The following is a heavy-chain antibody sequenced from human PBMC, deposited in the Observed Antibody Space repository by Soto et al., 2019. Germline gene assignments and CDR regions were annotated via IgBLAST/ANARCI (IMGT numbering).Heavy chain of an antibody. V-gene: IGHV3-7*03. Sequence: GGSLRLSCAASGFTFISYWMSWVRQAPGKGLEWVANIKQDGSEKYYVDSVKGRFTISRDNAKNSLYLQMNSLRAEDTAVYYCARDGDIVVVPAATDYFDYWGQGTLVTVSS. D-gene: IGHD2-2*01. CDR2: IKQDGSEK. J-gene: IGHJ4*02. CDR3: ARDGDIVVVPAATDYFDY. CDR1: GFTFISYW.